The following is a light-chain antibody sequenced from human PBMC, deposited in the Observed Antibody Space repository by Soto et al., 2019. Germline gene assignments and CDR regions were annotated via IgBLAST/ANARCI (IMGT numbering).Light chain of an antibody. CDR1: QGINNY. CDR3: QQYITSPYT. J-gene: IGKJ2*01. CDR2: AAS. V-gene: IGKV1-16*01. Sequence: DIQMTQSPSSLSASVGDRVTITCRASQGINNYLAWFQQKPGKAPQSLIYAASTLESGVPSRLSGSASGTDFPLTIYSLQPEDFATYYCQQYITSPYTFGQGTKLEIK.